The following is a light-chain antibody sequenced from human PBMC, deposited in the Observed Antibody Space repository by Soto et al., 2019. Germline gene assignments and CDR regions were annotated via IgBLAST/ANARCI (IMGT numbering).Light chain of an antibody. CDR3: SSYSSTTTREV. J-gene: IGLJ1*01. CDR2: EVI. CDR1: SSDVGGYNF. Sequence: QSALTQPASVSGSPGQSITISCTGTSSDVGGYNFVSWYQHHPGTPPKLIIYEVIHRPSGVSNRFSGSKSAITASLTISGLQVEAEADYFCSSYSSTTTREVFGTGTKVTVL. V-gene: IGLV2-14*01.